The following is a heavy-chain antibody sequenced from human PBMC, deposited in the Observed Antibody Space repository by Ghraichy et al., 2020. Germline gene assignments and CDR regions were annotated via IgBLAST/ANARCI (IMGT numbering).Heavy chain of an antibody. Sequence: GGSLRLSCAASGFTFQDYAMNWVRQSPGEGLEWVSIISCTTSNIGYGDAVTCRFIITRDNARNSLYLPMNSLRAEVTAVYYCTTGVEARRVNAFDIWGQGTMVTVSS. CDR3: TTGVEARRVNAFDI. J-gene: IGHJ3*02. CDR1: GFTFQDYA. CDR2: ISCTTSNI. V-gene: IGHV3-9*01. D-gene: IGHD3-22*01.